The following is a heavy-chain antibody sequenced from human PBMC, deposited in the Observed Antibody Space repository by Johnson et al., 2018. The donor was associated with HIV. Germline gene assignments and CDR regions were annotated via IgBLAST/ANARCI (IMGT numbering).Heavy chain of an antibody. D-gene: IGHD3-10*01. CDR1: GFTFSDYY. Sequence: EVQLVESGGGLIQPGGSLRLSCAASGFTFSDYYMTWIRQAPGKGLEWVSVIYSGGSTYYADSVKGRFTISRDNSKNTLYLQMNSLRVEDTAVYYCASEVRGVLDIWGQGTMVTVSS. J-gene: IGHJ3*02. V-gene: IGHV3-66*01. CDR3: ASEVRGVLDI. CDR2: IYSGGST.